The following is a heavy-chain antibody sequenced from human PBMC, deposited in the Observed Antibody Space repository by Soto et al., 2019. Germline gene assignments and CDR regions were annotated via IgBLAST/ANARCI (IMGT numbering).Heavy chain of an antibody. V-gene: IGHV3-21*01. D-gene: IGHD4-17*01. J-gene: IGHJ6*02. CDR3: ARDALGESYGDYWAVEKYYMDV. CDR2: ISSSSSYI. CDR1: GFTFSSYS. Sequence: GGSLRLSCAASGFTFSSYSMHWVRQAPGKGLEWVSSISSSSSYIYYADSVKGRFTTSRDNAKNSLYLQMNSLRAADTAVYYCARDALGESYGDYWAVEKYYMDVWGQGTMVTVSS.